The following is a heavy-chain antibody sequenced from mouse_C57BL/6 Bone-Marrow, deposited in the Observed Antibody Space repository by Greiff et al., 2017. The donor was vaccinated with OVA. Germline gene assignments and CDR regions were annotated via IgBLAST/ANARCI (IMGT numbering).Heavy chain of an antibody. CDR3: ARVEGY. Sequence: DVKLQESGPGLVKPSQSLSLTCSVTGYSITSGYYWNWIRQFPGNKLEWMGYISYDGSNNYNPSLKNRISITRDTSKNQFFLKLNSVTTEDTATYYCARVEGYWGQGTSVTVSS. V-gene: IGHV3-6*01. CDR2: ISYDGSN. CDR1: GYSITSGYY. J-gene: IGHJ4*01.